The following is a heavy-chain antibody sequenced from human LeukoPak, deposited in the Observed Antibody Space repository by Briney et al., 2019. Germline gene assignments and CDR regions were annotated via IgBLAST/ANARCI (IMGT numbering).Heavy chain of an antibody. Sequence: PSETLSLTCAVSGYSISSGYYWGWIRQPPGKGLEWIGSIYRSERTYCKPSFESRVNISVATSKNQFSLKLSSVTAAETAVYSCARAGYTGSLGGAFDIWGQGTMVTVSS. V-gene: IGHV4-38-2*01. CDR1: GYSISSGYY. J-gene: IGHJ3*02. CDR3: ARAGYTGSLGGAFDI. CDR2: IYRSERT. D-gene: IGHD1-26*01.